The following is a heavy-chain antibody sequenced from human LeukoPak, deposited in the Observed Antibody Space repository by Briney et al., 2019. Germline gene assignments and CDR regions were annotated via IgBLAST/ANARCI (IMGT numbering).Heavy chain of an antibody. V-gene: IGHV4-59*01. CDR2: IYYSGST. CDR1: GGSISSYY. D-gene: IGHD6-19*01. CDR3: ARSADQWLVRVSWFDP. J-gene: IGHJ5*02. Sequence: SETLSLTCTVSGGSISSYYSSRIRQPPGKGLEWIGYIYYSGSTNYNPSLKSRVTISVDTSKNQFSLKLSSVTAADTAVYYCARSADQWLVRVSWFDPWGQGTLVTVSS.